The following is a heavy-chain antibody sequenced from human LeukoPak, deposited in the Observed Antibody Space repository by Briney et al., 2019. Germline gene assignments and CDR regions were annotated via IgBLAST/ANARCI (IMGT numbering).Heavy chain of an antibody. Sequence: GSSVTVSCKASGGTFTSYAISWVRQAPGQGLEWMGGIIPVFGTTEYAQKFQGRVTFTADESTGTAYMELSSLKSDDMAVYFCAREAEGLGYCSGGRCYDWYFDIWGRGTLVTVSS. CDR1: GGTFTSYA. J-gene: IGHJ2*01. V-gene: IGHV1-69*01. CDR2: IIPVFGTT. D-gene: IGHD2-15*01. CDR3: AREAEGLGYCSGGRCYDWYFDI.